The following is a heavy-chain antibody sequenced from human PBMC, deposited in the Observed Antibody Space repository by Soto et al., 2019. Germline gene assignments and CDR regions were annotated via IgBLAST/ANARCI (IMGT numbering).Heavy chain of an antibody. D-gene: IGHD6-19*01. CDR2: INSDGTTI. V-gene: IGHV3-74*01. J-gene: IGHJ4*02. Sequence: EVQLVESGGGLVQPGGSLRLSFAASGFTFSTYWVHWVRQAPGKGLMWVSRINSDGTTINYADSVEGRFTISRDNAKNTLFLQMNSLRVEDTAVYYCARAGWYRFDYWGQGTLVTVSS. CDR3: ARAGWYRFDY. CDR1: GFTFSTYW.